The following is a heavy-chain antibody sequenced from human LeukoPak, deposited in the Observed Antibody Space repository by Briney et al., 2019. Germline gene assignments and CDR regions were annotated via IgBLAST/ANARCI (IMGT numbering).Heavy chain of an antibody. D-gene: IGHD2-21*02. CDR1: GFTFSSYG. CDR2: ISYDGSNK. Sequence: GGSLRLSCAASGFTFSSYGMHWVRQAPGKGLEWVAVISYDGSNKYYADSVKGRFTISRDNSKNTLYLQMNSLRAEDTAVYYCAKTLVVTAIRDFDYWGQGTLVTVSS. CDR3: AKTLVVTAIRDFDY. J-gene: IGHJ4*02. V-gene: IGHV3-30*18.